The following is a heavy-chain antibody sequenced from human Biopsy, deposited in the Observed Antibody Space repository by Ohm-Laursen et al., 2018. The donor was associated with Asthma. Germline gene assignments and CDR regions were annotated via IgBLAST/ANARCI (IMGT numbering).Heavy chain of an antibody. Sequence: PGTLSLTWTVSGVSIRSYYWTWIRQPPGKGLEWIGNIHYSGSTYSNPSLKSRVTISVDTSKKQISLRLSSVIAADTAVYYCARDVSFGRFLEWSSGMDVWGQGTTVTVSS. V-gene: IGHV4-59*01. D-gene: IGHD3-3*01. CDR1: GVSIRSYY. CDR3: ARDVSFGRFLEWSSGMDV. CDR2: IHYSGST. J-gene: IGHJ6*02.